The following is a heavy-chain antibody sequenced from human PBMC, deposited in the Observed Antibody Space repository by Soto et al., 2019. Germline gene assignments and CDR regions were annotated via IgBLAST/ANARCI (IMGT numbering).Heavy chain of an antibody. Sequence: KTSETLSLTCPVSGGSIRNVYWSWIRQPPGKRLEWIGFIFHSGNTNYNPSLKSRVTLSIETSKSQFSLRLDSVTAADTPVYFCARAHAPTLPFDYWGLGTLVTVSS. CDR2: IFHSGNT. CDR1: GGSIRNVY. V-gene: IGHV4-59*01. D-gene: IGHD2-2*01. J-gene: IGHJ4*01. CDR3: ARAHAPTLPFDY.